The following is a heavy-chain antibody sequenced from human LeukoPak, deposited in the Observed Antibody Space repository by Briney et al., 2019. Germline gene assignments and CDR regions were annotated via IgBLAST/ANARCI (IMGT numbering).Heavy chain of an antibody. J-gene: IGHJ4*02. D-gene: IGHD3-10*01. Sequence: SQTLSLTCTVSGGSISSGDYYWSWIRQPPGKGLEWIGYIYYTGTTYYNPSLKSRVTISVDTSKNQFSLKLTSVTAADTAVYFCARGPYGSGSYYWGQGTLVTVSS. CDR2: IYYTGTT. V-gene: IGHV4-30-4*01. CDR1: GGSISSGDYY. CDR3: ARGPYGSGSYY.